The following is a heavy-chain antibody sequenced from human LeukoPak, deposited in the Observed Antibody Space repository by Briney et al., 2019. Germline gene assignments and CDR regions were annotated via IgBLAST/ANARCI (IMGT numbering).Heavy chain of an antibody. D-gene: IGHD3-22*01. J-gene: IGHJ5*02. Sequence: SETLSLTCAVYGGSFSGYYWNWIRQPPGKGLEWIGYIYYSGSTYYNPSLKSRVTISVDTSKNQFSLKLSSVTAADTAVYYCARGTVVVVITSLDPWGQGTLVTVSS. CDR3: ARGTVVVVITSLDP. CDR1: GGSFSGYY. V-gene: IGHV4-30-4*08. CDR2: IYYSGST.